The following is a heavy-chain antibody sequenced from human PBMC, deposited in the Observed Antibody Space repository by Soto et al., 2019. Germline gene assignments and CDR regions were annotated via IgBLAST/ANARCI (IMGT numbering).Heavy chain of an antibody. CDR2: IYYSGST. CDR1: GGSISSYY. J-gene: IGHJ6*02. CDR3: ARDYPNYDFWSGPRPYGMDV. Sequence: PSETLSITCTVSGGSISSYYWSWIRQPPGKGLEWIGYIYYSGSTNYNPSLKSRVTISVDTSKNQFSLKLSSVTAADTAVYYCARDYPNYDFWSGPRPYGMDVWGQGTTVTVSS. D-gene: IGHD3-3*01. V-gene: IGHV4-59*01.